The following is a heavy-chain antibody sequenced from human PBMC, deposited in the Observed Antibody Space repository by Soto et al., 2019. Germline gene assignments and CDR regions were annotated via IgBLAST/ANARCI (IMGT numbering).Heavy chain of an antibody. D-gene: IGHD1-7*01. Sequence: SETLSLTCTVSGGSISSSSYYWGWIRQPPGKGLEWIGSIYYSGSTYYNPSLKSRVTISVDTSKNQFSLKLSSVTAADTAVYYCARHLSASWNYELHRWALGLGPNDYWGQGTLVTVSS. CDR2: IYYSGST. V-gene: IGHV4-39*01. CDR3: ARHLSASWNYELHRWALGLGPNDY. CDR1: GGSISSSSYY. J-gene: IGHJ4*02.